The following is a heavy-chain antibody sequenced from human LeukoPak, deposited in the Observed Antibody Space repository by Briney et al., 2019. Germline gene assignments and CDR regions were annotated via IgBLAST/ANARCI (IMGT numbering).Heavy chain of an antibody. V-gene: IGHV1-69*04. D-gene: IGHD3-22*01. CDR2: IIPMLGTV. CDR1: GATFSSYA. J-gene: IGHJ5*02. CDR3: AHSSGYYYVGS. Sequence: SVKVSCKASGATFSSYAINWVRQAPGQGLEWMGRIIPMLGTVNYAQKFQGRVTMTRDTSISTAYMELSRLRSDDTAVYYCAHSSGYYYVGSWGQGTLVAVSS.